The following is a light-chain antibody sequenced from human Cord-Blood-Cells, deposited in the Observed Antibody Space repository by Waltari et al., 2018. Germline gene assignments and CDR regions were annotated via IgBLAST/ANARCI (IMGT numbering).Light chain of an antibody. J-gene: IGLJ1*01. CDR2: DVS. CDR1: SSDVGGYNH. CDR3: SSYTSSNPYV. Sequence: QSALTQPASVSGSPGQSLTISCTGTSSDVGGYNHVSWYQQHPGKAPKLMIYDVSNRPSGVSNRFSGSKSGNTASLTISGLQAEDEADYYCSSYTSSNPYVFGTGTKVTVL. V-gene: IGLV2-14*03.